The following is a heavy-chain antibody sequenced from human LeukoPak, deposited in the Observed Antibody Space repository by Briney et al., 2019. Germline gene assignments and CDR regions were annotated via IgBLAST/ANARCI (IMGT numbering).Heavy chain of an antibody. CDR3: ARDLNTWYAFDY. J-gene: IGHJ4*02. Sequence: GGSLRLSCAASGFTFSSYSMNWVRQAPGKGLEWVSYISSSSSTTHYADSVKGRFTISRDSAKNSLYLQMNSLRDEDTAVYYCARDLNTWYAFDYWGQGTLVTVSS. CDR1: GFTFSSYS. D-gene: IGHD6-13*01. V-gene: IGHV3-48*02. CDR2: ISSSSSTT.